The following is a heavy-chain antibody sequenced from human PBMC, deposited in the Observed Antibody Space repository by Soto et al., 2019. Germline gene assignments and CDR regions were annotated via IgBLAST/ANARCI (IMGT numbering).Heavy chain of an antibody. CDR2: ISYDGSNK. CDR1: GFTFSSYG. Sequence: QVQLVESGGGVVQPGRSLRLSCAASGFTFSSYGMHWVRQAPGKGLECVAVISYDGSNKYYADSVKGRFTISRDNSKNTLYLQMNRLRAEDTAVYYCAKDSRWYYYDSSGYFDYWGQGTLVTVSS. CDR3: AKDSRWYYYDSSGYFDY. D-gene: IGHD3-22*01. J-gene: IGHJ4*02. V-gene: IGHV3-30*18.